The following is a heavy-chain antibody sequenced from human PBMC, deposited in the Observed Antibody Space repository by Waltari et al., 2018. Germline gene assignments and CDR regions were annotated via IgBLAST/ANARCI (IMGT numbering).Heavy chain of an antibody. D-gene: IGHD1-26*01. CDR2: IYYSGNT. J-gene: IGHJ4*02. CDR1: GGSIGSSHNY. Sequence: QLQLQESGPGLVKPSETLSLTCPVSGGSIGSSHNYWGWLRQPPGKGLEWIGSIYYSGNTYYNPSLKSRVTISVDTSKNQFSLRLSSATAADTAVYYCARSGTYRGYFDYWGQGTLVTVSS. V-gene: IGHV4-39*01. CDR3: ARSGTYRGYFDY.